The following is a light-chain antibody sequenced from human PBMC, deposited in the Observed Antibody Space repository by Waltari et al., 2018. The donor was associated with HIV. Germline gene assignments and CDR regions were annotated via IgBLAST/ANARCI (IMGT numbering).Light chain of an antibody. V-gene: IGLV2-14*03. Sequence: QSALTQPAPISGPPGQSLTISCPGINRDLHVYDSVPWYQQLPTKAPQLIIFGVSVRPSGISHRFSGSKSGNTASLTISGLQTDDEGDYYCTSYTVRRALIFGGGTKLTVL. CDR3: TSYTVRRALI. CDR2: GVS. CDR1: NRDLHVYDS. J-gene: IGLJ2*01.